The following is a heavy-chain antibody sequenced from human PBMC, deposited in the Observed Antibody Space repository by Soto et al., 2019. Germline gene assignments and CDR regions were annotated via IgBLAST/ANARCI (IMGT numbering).Heavy chain of an antibody. V-gene: IGHV1-69*12. CDR1: GGTFGTSA. CDR2: IIPIFPTP. J-gene: IGHJ6*02. CDR3: ARNKDRQRIGGNYYYGMDV. Sequence: QVQLVQYGAEVKKPGSSVTVSCKASGGTFGTSAISWVRQAPGQGLEWMGGIIPIFPTPAYAQKFQGRVTITAEESTSTAYMELTSLRSEETAGYYGARNKDRQRIGGNYYYGMDVWGQGTTVTV. D-gene: IGHD1-26*01.